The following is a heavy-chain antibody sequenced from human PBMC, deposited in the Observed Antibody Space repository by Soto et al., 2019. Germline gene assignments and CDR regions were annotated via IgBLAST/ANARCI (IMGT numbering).Heavy chain of an antibody. CDR1: GFTFSSYS. Sequence: GGSLRLSCAASGFTFSSYSMNWVRQAPGKGLEWVSSISSSSSYIYYADSVKGRFTISRDNAKNSLYLQMNSLRAEDTAVYYCARDYYDSSGYYKGWFDPWGPGTLVTVYS. D-gene: IGHD3-22*01. CDR2: ISSSSSYI. J-gene: IGHJ5*02. V-gene: IGHV3-21*01. CDR3: ARDYYDSSGYYKGWFDP.